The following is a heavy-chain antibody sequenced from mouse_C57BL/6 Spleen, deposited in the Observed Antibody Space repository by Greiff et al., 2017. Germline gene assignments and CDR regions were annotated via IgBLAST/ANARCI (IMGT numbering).Heavy chain of an antibody. CDR1: GYTFTSYW. V-gene: IGHV1-59*01. CDR2: IDPSDSYT. Sequence: QVQLQQPGAELVRPGTSVKLSCKASGYTFTSYWMHWVKQRPGQGLEWIGVIDPSDSYTNYNQKFKGKATLTVDTSSSTAYMQLSSLTSEYSAVYYWARRGPLGYFDYWGQGTTLTVSS. D-gene: IGHD1-2*01. J-gene: IGHJ2*01. CDR3: ARRGPLGYFDY.